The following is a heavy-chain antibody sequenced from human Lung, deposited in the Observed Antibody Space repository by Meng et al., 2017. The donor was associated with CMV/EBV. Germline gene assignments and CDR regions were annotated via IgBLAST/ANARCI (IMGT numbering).Heavy chain of an antibody. CDR1: GFVFKNYP. CDR3: AREEAVVAAAFDV. J-gene: IGHJ4*01. Sequence: GGSXRLXCVGSGFVFKNYPFHWVRQAPGGGLEWLALISYDSVQKVYRESVRGRFIVSRDNSRNSVYVQMNSLRSDDSGVYFCAREEAVVAAAFDVWGRGTLVTVSS. V-gene: IGHV3-30-3*01. CDR2: ISYDSVQK. D-gene: IGHD2-15*01.